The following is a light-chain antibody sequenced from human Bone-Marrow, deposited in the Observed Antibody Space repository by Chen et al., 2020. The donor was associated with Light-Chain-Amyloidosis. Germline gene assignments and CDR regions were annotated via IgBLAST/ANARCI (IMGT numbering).Light chain of an antibody. V-gene: IGKV1-5*01. CDR3: QEYNSYSVT. CDR2: DAS. J-gene: IGKJ1*01. Sequence: DIQMTQSPSTLSASVGDRVTIPCRASQSISSWLAWYQQKPGKAPKLLSYDASSLESGVPSRFSGSGSGTEFTLTISSLQPDDFATYYCQEYNSYSVTFGQGTKVEIK. CDR1: QSISSW.